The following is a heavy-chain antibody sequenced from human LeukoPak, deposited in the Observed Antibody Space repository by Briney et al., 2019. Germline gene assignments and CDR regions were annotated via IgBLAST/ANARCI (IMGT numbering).Heavy chain of an antibody. CDR2: INHSGST. CDR1: GGSLTGYY. Sequence: SETLSLTCAVSGGSLTGYYWNWIRQPPGKGLEWIGEINHSGSTNCIPSLKSRVTISVDTSKNQISLRLSSVTAADTAVYYCARQGIDAFDIWGQGTLVTVSS. CDR3: ARQGIDAFDI. V-gene: IGHV4-34*01. J-gene: IGHJ3*02.